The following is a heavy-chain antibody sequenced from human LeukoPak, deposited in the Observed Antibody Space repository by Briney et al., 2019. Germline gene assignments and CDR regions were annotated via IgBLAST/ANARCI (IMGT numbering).Heavy chain of an antibody. CDR3: TREVVGTTIKNFDS. CDR1: GYSHTSDW. D-gene: IGHD4-11*01. CDR2: INSGSGSV. Sequence: ASVKVSCKASGYSHTSDWMHWVRQAPGQGLEWMGAINSGSGSVSHAQKLQGRVTMTRDTATSTVYMELSSLGSEDTAVYYRTREVVGTTIKNFDSWGQGTLVTVSP. V-gene: IGHV1-46*01. J-gene: IGHJ4*02.